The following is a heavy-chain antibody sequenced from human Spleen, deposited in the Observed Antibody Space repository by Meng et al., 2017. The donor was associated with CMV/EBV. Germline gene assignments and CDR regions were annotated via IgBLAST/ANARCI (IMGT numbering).Heavy chain of an antibody. CDR2: INSDGSST. V-gene: IGHV3-74*01. D-gene: IGHD1-1*01. CDR3: ARAGTTDYYYYGMDV. CDR1: GFTFSSYW. J-gene: IGHJ6*02. Sequence: GGSLRLSCAASGFTFSSYWMHWVRQAPGKWRVWVSRINSDGSSTSYADSVKGRFTISRDNAKNTLYLQMNSLRAEDTAVYYCARAGTTDYYYYGMDVWGQGTTVTVSS.